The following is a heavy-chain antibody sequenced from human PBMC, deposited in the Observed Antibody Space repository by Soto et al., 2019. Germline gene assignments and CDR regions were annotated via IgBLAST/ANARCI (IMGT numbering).Heavy chain of an antibody. CDR1: GFSLSTSGVG. CDR2: IYRNDDK. D-gene: IGHD2-15*01. CDR3: ASRIGYYYGMDV. Sequence: QITLKESGPTLVKPTQTLTLTCTFSGFSLSTSGVGVGWIRQPPGKALEWLALIYRNDDKRYSPSLKSRLTITKDTSKNQVVLTMTNMDPVDTATYYCASRIGYYYGMDVWGQGTTVPVSS. V-gene: IGHV2-5*01. J-gene: IGHJ6*02.